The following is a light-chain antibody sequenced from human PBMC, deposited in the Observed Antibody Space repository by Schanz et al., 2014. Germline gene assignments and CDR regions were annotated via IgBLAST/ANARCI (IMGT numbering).Light chain of an antibody. V-gene: IGLV2-14*03. Sequence: QSALTQPASVSGSPGQSVTISCTGTSSDVGGYTYVSWYQHHPGKAPKLIIYDFTNRPSGISTRFSGSKSGDTASLTISGLQAGDEADYYCNAYRGGSTLVFFGGGTKLTVL. J-gene: IGLJ2*01. CDR2: DFT. CDR1: SSDVGGYTY. CDR3: NAYRGGSTLVF.